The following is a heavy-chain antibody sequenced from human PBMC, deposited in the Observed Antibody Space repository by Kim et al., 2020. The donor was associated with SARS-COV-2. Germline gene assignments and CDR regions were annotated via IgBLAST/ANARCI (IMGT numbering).Heavy chain of an antibody. CDR1: GYTLTELS. V-gene: IGHV1-24*01. CDR2: FDPEDGET. Sequence: ASVKVSCKVSGYTLTELSMHWVRQAPGKGLEWMGGFDPEDGETIYAQKFQGRVTMTEDTSTDTAYMELSSLRSEDTAVYYCATMSGYDLYYYYGMDVWGQGTTVTVSS. J-gene: IGHJ6*02. D-gene: IGHD5-12*01. CDR3: ATMSGYDLYYYYGMDV.